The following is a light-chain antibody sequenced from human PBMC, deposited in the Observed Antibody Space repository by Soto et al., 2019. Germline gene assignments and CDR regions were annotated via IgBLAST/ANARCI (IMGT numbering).Light chain of an antibody. CDR3: QHYYTPPPA. V-gene: IGKV4-1*01. CDR1: QSVLYSPNNKNY. J-gene: IGKJ3*01. Sequence: DIVMTQSPDSLAVSLGERATINCKSSQSVLYSPNNKNYLAWFQQKPGLPPKLIIYWASTRESGVPDRFSGSGFGTDFTLTISSLQAEDVAVYYCQHYYTPPPAFGPGTKVDIK. CDR2: WAS.